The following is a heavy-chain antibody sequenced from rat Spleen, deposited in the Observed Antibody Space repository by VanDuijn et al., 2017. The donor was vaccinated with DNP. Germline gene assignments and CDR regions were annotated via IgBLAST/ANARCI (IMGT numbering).Heavy chain of an antibody. CDR1: GFTFNYYW. J-gene: IGHJ3*01. CDR2: ITRNSGAT. Sequence: EVQLTESGGDLVQPGGSLTLSCVASGFTFNYYWMTWVRQVPGKGLEWLASITRNSGATYYLDSVKGRFSISRDDAKDTLYLQMDSLRSEDTATYYCETQGIGTSPFAYWGQGTLVTVSS. D-gene: IGHD1-5*01. V-gene: IGHV5-31*01. CDR3: ETQGIGTSPFAY.